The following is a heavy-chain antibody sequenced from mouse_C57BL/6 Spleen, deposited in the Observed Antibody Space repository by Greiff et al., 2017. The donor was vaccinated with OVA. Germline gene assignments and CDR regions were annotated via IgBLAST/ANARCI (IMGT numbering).Heavy chain of an antibody. CDR1: GYSFTDYY. V-gene: IGHV1-39*01. D-gene: IGHD2-4*01. CDR3: ARDYDYGNWYFDV. CDR2: INPNYGTT. Sequence: EVQLQQSGPELVKPGASVKISCKASGYSFTDYYMNWVQQSNGKSLEWIGVINPNYGTTSYNQKFKGKATLTVDQTSSTAYMQLNSLTSEDAAVYYCARDYDYGNWYFDVWGTGTTVTVSS. J-gene: IGHJ1*03.